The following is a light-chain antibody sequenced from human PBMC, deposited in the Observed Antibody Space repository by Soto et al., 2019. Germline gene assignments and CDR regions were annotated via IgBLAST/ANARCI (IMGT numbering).Light chain of an antibody. CDR3: QKYYSCSWT. CDR2: KAS. CDR1: QSFSNW. J-gene: IGKJ1*01. Sequence: DIQLTQSPSPLSASVGDTVTITCRASQSFSNWLAWYHQKPGKAPKFLIYKASTLESGVSSRFSGSGSGTEFTLTLISLHPDDFATYYCQKYYSCSWTFGQGTKVEIK. V-gene: IGKV1-5*03.